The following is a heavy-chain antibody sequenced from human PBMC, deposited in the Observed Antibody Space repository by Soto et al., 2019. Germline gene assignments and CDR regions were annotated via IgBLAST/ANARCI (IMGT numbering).Heavy chain of an antibody. V-gene: IGHV3-30-3*01. CDR1: GFTFSSYA. D-gene: IGHD3-16*01. CDR2: ISYDGSNK. J-gene: IGHJ4*02. Sequence: QVQLVESGGGVVQPGRSLRLSCAASGFTFSSYAMHWVRQAPGKGLEWVAVISYDGSNKYYADSVKGRFTISRDNSKNTLYLQMNSLRADDTAVYYCARVMTDPVYWGQGTLVTVSS. CDR3: ARVMTDPVY.